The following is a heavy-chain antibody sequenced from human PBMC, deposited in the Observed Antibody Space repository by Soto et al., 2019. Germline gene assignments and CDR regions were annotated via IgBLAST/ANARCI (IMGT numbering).Heavy chain of an antibody. CDR2: IWYDGSNK. D-gene: IGHD1-26*01. J-gene: IGHJ6*02. CDR1: GFTFSSYG. Sequence: PGGSLRLSCAASGFTFSSYGMHWVRQAPGKGLEWVAVIWYDGSNKYYADSVKGRFTISRDNSKNTLYLQMNSLRAEDTAVYYCARDRSTTDHAPYYYYYGMDVWGQGTTVTVSS. CDR3: ARDRSTTDHAPYYYYYGMDV. V-gene: IGHV3-33*01.